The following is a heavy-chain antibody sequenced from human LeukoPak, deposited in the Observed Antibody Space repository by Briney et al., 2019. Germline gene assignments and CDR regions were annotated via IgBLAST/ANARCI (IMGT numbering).Heavy chain of an antibody. J-gene: IGHJ4*02. V-gene: IGHV1-8*03. CDR1: GYTFTTYH. CDR3: ARTTSFTASGYDY. D-gene: IGHD6-25*01. Sequence: ASVKVSCKTSGYTFTTYHINWVRQAPGQGLEWLGWVNPYSGDRGYAQKFQGRLSITSDTSISTAYMELGSLRSDDTAVYFCARTTSFTASGYDYWGQGTLVTVSS. CDR2: VNPYSGDR.